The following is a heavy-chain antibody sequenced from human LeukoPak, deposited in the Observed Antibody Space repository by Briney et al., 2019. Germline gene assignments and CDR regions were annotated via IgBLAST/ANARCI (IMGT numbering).Heavy chain of an antibody. V-gene: IGHV4-34*01. CDR1: GGSFSGYY. CDR2: INHSGST. Sequence: SETLSLTCAVYGGSFSGYYWSWLRQPPGKGLEWIGEINHSGSTNYNPSLKSRVTISVDTSKNQFSLKLSSVTAADTAVYYCAGPSITIFGVVTNYFDYWGQGTLVTVSS. D-gene: IGHD3-3*01. CDR3: AGPSITIFGVVTNYFDY. J-gene: IGHJ4*02.